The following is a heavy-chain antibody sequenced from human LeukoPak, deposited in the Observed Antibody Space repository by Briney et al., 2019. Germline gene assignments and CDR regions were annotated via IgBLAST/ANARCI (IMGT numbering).Heavy chain of an antibody. V-gene: IGHV3-23*01. Sequence: GGSLRLSCAASQFTFRNYAMSWVRQAPGKGLEWVAAITGSGTNTYYSDSVKGRFVISRDNSKNTLFLYVNNLRAEDTAVYYCVKDPSGVDPWGQETLVTVSS. CDR2: ITGSGTNT. CDR3: VKDPSGVDP. CDR1: QFTFRNYA. J-gene: IGHJ5*02.